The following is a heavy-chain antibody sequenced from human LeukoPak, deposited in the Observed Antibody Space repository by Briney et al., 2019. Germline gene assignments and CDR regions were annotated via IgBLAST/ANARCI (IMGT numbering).Heavy chain of an antibody. V-gene: IGHV1-69*05. J-gene: IGHJ3*02. CDR3: ARVQGLGYHDAFDI. D-gene: IGHD3/OR15-3a*01. Sequence: SVKVSCKASGGTFSSYAINWVRQAPGQGLEWMGGIIPIFGTANYAQKFQGRVTMTRDTSTSTVYMELSSLRSEDTAVYYCARVQGLGYHDAFDIWGQGTMVTVSS. CDR1: GGTFSSYA. CDR2: IIPIFGTA.